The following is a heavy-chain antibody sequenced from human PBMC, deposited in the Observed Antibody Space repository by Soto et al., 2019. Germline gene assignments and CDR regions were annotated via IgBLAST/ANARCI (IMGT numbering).Heavy chain of an antibody. CDR2: INAGNGST. Sequence: ASVKVSCKASGYTFTSYAMHWVRQAPGQRLEWMGWINAGNGSTYYADSVKGRFTISRDNSKNTLYLQMNSLRAEDTAVYYCAKDTVPVATPWFDPWGQGTLVTVSS. V-gene: IGHV1-3*01. CDR3: AKDTVPVATPWFDP. D-gene: IGHD2-2*01. J-gene: IGHJ5*02. CDR1: GYTFTSYA.